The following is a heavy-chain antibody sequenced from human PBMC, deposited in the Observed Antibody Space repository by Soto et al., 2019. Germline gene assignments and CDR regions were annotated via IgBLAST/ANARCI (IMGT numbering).Heavy chain of an antibody. D-gene: IGHD3-10*01. CDR2: ISGSGGST. V-gene: IGHV3-23*01. J-gene: IGHJ5*02. CDR3: AKDSLWFGELSVSWFDP. Sequence: GGSLRLSCAASGFTFSSYAMSWVRQAPGKGLEWVSAISGSGGSTYYADSVKGRFTISRDNSKNTLYLQMNSLRAEDTAVYYCAKDSLWFGELSVSWFDPWGQGTLVTVSS. CDR1: GFTFSSYA.